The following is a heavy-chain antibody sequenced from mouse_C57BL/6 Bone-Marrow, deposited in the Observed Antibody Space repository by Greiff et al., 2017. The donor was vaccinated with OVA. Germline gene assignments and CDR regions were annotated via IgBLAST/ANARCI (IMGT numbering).Heavy chain of an antibody. Sequence: VQLQQSGAELVRPGASVKLSCTASGFNIKDDYMHWVKQRPEQGLEWIGWIDPENGDTEYASKFQGKATITADTSSNTAYLQLSSLTSEDTAGYYCTTYDGYYVYFDYWGQGTTLTVSS. CDR1: GFNIKDDY. CDR3: TTYDGYYVYFDY. V-gene: IGHV14-4*01. CDR2: IDPENGDT. J-gene: IGHJ2*01. D-gene: IGHD2-3*01.